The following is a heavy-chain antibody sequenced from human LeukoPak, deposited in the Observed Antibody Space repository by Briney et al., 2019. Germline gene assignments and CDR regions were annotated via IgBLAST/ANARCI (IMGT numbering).Heavy chain of an antibody. Sequence: PSETLSLTCAVYGGSFSGYYWSWIRQPPGKGLEWVGEINHSGSTNYNPSLKSRVTMTVDTSKNQFSLKLTYVTAADTAMYFCARFGSYFEYWGQGILVTVSS. CDR1: GGSFSGYY. V-gene: IGHV4-34*01. J-gene: IGHJ4*02. D-gene: IGHD3-10*01. CDR3: ARFGSYFEY. CDR2: INHSGST.